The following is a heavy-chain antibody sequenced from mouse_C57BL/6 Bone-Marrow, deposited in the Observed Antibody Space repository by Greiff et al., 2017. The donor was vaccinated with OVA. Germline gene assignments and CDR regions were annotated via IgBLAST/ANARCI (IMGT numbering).Heavy chain of an antibody. Sequence: QVTLKESGAELARPGASVKLSCKASGYTFTSYGISWVKQRTGQGLEWIGEIYPRSGNTYYNEKFKGKATLTADKSSSTAYMELRSLTSEDSAVYFCARGGYGYDGPFAYWGQGTLVTVSA. V-gene: IGHV1-81*01. CDR1: GYTFTSYG. CDR2: IYPRSGNT. CDR3: ARGGYGYDGPFAY. J-gene: IGHJ3*01. D-gene: IGHD2-2*01.